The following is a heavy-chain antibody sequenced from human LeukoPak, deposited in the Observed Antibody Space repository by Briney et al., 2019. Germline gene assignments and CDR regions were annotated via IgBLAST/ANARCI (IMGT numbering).Heavy chain of an antibody. CDR2: ISFDGNNK. V-gene: IGHV3-30-3*01. Sequence: GGSLRLSCAASRFSFSSYTMHWVRQAPGKGLEWVAVISFDGNNKHYADSVKGRFTISRDNPKKTVHLEMNSLRTDDTAVYYCAKEMASPNTHFDFWGQGTLVTVSS. D-gene: IGHD5-24*01. CDR3: AKEMASPNTHFDF. J-gene: IGHJ4*02. CDR1: RFSFSSYT.